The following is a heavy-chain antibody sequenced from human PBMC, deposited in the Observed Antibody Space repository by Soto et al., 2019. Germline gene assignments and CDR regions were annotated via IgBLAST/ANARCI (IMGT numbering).Heavy chain of an antibody. D-gene: IGHD3-10*01. J-gene: IGHJ4*02. CDR2: INPSGGGT. CDR1: GYTFSNYY. CDR3: ARAPQYGSAGYYYNF. V-gene: IGHV1-46*01. Sequence: QVYLVQSGAEVKRPGVSVKVSCKASGYTFSNYYMHWVRQVPGHGLEWMGIINPSGGGTTYAQRFRGRLTVTRDTSTSTVYMELSRLRSDDTAIYFCARAPQYGSAGYYYNFWGQGTLVTVSS.